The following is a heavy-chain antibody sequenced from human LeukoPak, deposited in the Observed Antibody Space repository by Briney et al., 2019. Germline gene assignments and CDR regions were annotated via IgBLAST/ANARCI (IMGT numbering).Heavy chain of an antibody. CDR1: GITFSRYA. J-gene: IGHJ6*02. Sequence: GGSLRLSCAASGITFSRYAMNWVRQAPGKGLEWVSAISGSGGSTYYADSVKGRFTISRDNSKNTLYLQMNSLRAEDTAVYYCAKDLGEMDVWGQGTTVTVSS. V-gene: IGHV3-23*01. CDR3: AKDLGEMDV. CDR2: ISGSGGST. D-gene: IGHD3-10*01.